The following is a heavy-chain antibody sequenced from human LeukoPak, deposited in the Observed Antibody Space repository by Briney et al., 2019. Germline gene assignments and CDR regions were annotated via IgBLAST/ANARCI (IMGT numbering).Heavy chain of an antibody. CDR3: ARDSRRDSSGYSIDY. J-gene: IGHJ4*02. Sequence: PSETLSLTCGVSGYSISRGYYWGWIRQPPGKGLEWIGSIYHTGNTYYNPSLKSRVTISVDTSKNQFSLKLSSVTAADTAVYYCARDSRRDSSGYSIDYWGQGTLVTVSS. D-gene: IGHD3-22*01. CDR1: GYSISRGYY. CDR2: IYHTGNT. V-gene: IGHV4-38-2*02.